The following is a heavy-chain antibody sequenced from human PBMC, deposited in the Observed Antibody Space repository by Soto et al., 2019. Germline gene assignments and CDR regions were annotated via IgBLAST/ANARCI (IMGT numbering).Heavy chain of an antibody. CDR3: ARSSRYSSTFYLCF. J-gene: IGHJ4*02. CDR1: GFTFRSYS. V-gene: IGHV3-21*01. Sequence: EVQLVESGGGLVKPGGSLRLSCAASGFTFRSYSMNWVRQAPGNGLEWVSSISSSSSYIYYADSVKGRFTISRDNDKTSLYLQTNSRRDDETSMYYCARSSRYSSTFYLCFWGQGTLVT. D-gene: IGHD6-13*01. CDR2: ISSSSSYI.